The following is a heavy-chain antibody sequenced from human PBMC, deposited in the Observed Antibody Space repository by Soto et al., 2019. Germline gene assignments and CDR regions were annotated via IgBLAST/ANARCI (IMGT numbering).Heavy chain of an antibody. J-gene: IGHJ5*02. CDR2: IIPIFGTA. D-gene: IGHD6-6*01. CDR1: GGTFSSYA. Sequence: GASVKVSCKASGGTFSSYAISWVRQAPGQGLEWMGRIIPIFGTANYAQKFQGRVTITADESTTTAYMELSSLRSADTDVYYCARASTRYSSSLGWFDPCGQVTLVTVSS. CDR3: ARASTRYSSSLGWFDP. V-gene: IGHV1-69*13.